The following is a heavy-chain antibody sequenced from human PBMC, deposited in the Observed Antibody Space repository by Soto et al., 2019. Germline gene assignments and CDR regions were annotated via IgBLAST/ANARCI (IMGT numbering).Heavy chain of an antibody. D-gene: IGHD2-21*01. CDR2: IKQDGSEK. J-gene: IGHJ5*02. CDR1: GFTFSSYW. CDR3: ARYLGGLLGCVFAP. Sequence: GGSLRLSCAASGFTFSSYWMSWVRQAPGKGLEWVANIKQDGSEKYYVDSVKGRFTISRDNAKNSLYLQMNSLRAEDTAVYYCARYLGGLLGCVFAPRARGTLDIVSS. V-gene: IGHV3-7*01.